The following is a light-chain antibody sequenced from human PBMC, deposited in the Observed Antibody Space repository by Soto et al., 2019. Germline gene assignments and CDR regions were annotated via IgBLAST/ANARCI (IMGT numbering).Light chain of an antibody. CDR2: LNSDGSH. CDR3: QTWGAGTVV. V-gene: IGLV4-69*01. J-gene: IGLJ2*01. CDR1: SGHSNYA. Sequence: QSVLTQSPSASASLGASVKLTCTLSSGHSNYAITWLQQQPEKGPRYLVKLNSDGSHTKGDGIPDRFSGSSSGAERYLTISSLQSEDEADYYCQTWGAGTVVFGGGTKVTVL.